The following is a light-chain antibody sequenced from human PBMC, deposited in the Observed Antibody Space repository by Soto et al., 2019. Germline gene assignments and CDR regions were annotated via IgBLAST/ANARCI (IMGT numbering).Light chain of an antibody. V-gene: IGKV1-33*01. CDR3: QQYENLPPT. CDR2: DTS. CDR1: QAIINF. Sequence: DIRMTQSPSSLSASVGDRITITCQASQAIINFLNWYQQKPGKAPRLLIYDTSNVEGGVPSRFSGTGSGTDFTFTISSLQPEDIATYYCQQYENLPPTFGGGTKVEIK. J-gene: IGKJ4*01.